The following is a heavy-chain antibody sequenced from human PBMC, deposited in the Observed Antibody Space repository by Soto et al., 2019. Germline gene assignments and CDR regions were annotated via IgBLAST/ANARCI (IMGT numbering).Heavy chain of an antibody. CDR3: ARVTSWQLPFDY. V-gene: IGHV4-59*01. Sequence: SETLSLTCTVSSDSISSYYWSWIRQPPGKRLEWIGYISYSGSTDYNPSLKSRVTISGDTSKNQFSLKVSSVTAADTAVYYCARVTSWQLPFDYWGQGTLVTVSS. CDR1: SDSISSYY. D-gene: IGHD6-13*01. CDR2: ISYSGST. J-gene: IGHJ4*02.